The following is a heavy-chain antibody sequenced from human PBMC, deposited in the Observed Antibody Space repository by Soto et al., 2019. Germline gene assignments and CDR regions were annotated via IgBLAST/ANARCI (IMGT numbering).Heavy chain of an antibody. Sequence: QAQLVQSGAEVRKPGASVKVSCKASGYTFYSHSISWVRQAPGQGLEWMGRINADYGNTQYAQKFRGRGTMTTDTSTTTVYMELTNLRSDDTAVYYCARCIQGDDYYGMDVWGQGTTVTVSS. CDR2: INADYGNT. V-gene: IGHV1-18*01. J-gene: IGHJ6*02. CDR3: ARCIQGDDYYGMDV. CDR1: GYTFYSHS. D-gene: IGHD5-18*01.